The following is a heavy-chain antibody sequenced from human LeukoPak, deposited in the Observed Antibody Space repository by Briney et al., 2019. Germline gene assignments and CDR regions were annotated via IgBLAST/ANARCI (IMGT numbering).Heavy chain of an antibody. V-gene: IGHV1-18*01. CDR2: ISAYNGNT. Sequence: ASVKVSCKASGYTFTSYGISWVRQAPGQGLEWMGWISAYNGNTNYAQKLQGRVTMTTDTSTSTAYMELRSLRSDDTAVYYCARDALSSSSWYFWSADYWGQGTLVTVSS. CDR1: GYTFTSYG. CDR3: ARDALSSSSWYFWSADY. J-gene: IGHJ4*02. D-gene: IGHD6-13*01.